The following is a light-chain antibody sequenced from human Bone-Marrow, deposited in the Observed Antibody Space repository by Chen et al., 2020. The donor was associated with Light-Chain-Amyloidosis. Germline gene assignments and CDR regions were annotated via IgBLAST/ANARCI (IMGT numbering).Light chain of an antibody. J-gene: IGLJ3*02. V-gene: IGLV1-40*01. CDR2: GNN. CDR1: SSSIGAGYD. Sequence: QSVLTQPPSVSGAPGQRVTIPCTGSSSSIGAGYDVHWYQQFPGAAPKVVIFGNNNRPSGVPDRLSGSKSGTSASLASSRLQAEDEAVYYCQSYDSSLGGWVFGGGTKLTVL. CDR3: QSYDSSLGGWV.